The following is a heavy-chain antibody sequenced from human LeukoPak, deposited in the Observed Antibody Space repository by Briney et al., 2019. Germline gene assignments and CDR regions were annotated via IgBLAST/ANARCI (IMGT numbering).Heavy chain of an antibody. CDR2: INHSGST. J-gene: IGHJ6*03. Sequence: SETLSLTCAVYGGSFSGYYWSWIRQPPGKGLEWIGEINHSGSTNYNPSLESRVTMSVDTSKNQFSLKLSSVTAADTAVYYCARELRDYYYYYMDVWGKGTTVTISS. D-gene: IGHD1-26*01. V-gene: IGHV4-34*01. CDR1: GGSFSGYY. CDR3: ARELRDYYYYYMDV.